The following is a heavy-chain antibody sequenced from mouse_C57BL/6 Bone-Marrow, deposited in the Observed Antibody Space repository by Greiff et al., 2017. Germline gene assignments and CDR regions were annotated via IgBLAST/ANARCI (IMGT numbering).Heavy chain of an antibody. CDR3: AREADCPCAMDY. V-gene: IGHV1-19*01. J-gene: IGHJ4*01. CDR2: INPYNGGT. Sequence: EVQLQQSGPVLVKPGALVKMSCKASGFKLNDLHMNWVKQRHGKSLEWIGVINPYNGGTSYTQKFKGKATLTVDKSSSTAYMELNSLTSEDSAVYYCAREADCPCAMDYWGQGTSVTVSS. CDR1: GFKLNDLH.